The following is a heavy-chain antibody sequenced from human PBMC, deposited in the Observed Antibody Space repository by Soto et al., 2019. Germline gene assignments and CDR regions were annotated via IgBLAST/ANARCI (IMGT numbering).Heavy chain of an antibody. CDR2: ISYDGNNE. D-gene: IGHD3-16*01. J-gene: IGHJ2*01. CDR1: GFIFSSYG. Sequence: GGSLRLSCAASGFIFSSYGMHWARQSPDKGLEWVAAISYDGNNEHYGDSVKGRVTISRDNSKNTLYLQLNGLTSDDTAVHYCAKVAGGLGYFDLWGRGTLVTVSS. CDR3: AKVAGGLGYFDL. V-gene: IGHV3-30*18.